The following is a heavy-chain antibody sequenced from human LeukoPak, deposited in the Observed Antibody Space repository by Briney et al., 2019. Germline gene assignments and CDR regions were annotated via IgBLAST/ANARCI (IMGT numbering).Heavy chain of an antibody. CDR1: GFTFSSYC. D-gene: IGHD2-2*01. CDR2: ISYDGSNK. J-gene: IGHJ4*02. V-gene: IGHV3-30*18. Sequence: GGSLRLSCAASGFTFSSYCMHWVRQAPGKGLEWVSVISYDGSNKYYADSVKGRFTISRDNSKNTLYLQMNSLRAEDTAVYYCGKTPRSCSSTSCYLDYWGQGTLVTVCS. CDR3: GKTPRSCSSTSCYLDY.